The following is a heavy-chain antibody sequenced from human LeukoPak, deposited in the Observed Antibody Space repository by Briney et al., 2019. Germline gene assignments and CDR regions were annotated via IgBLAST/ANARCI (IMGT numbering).Heavy chain of an antibody. CDR2: IYYSGST. CDR3: ASQPLSSDHYIDY. V-gene: IGHV4-59*01. CDR1: GGSISGYY. J-gene: IGHJ4*02. Sequence: PSETLSLTCTVSGGSISGYYWSWIRQPPGKGLEWIGYIYYSGSTNYNPSLKSRVTISVDTSKNQFSLKLSSVTAADTAVYYCASQPLSSDHYIDYWGQGTLVTVSS. D-gene: IGHD3-22*01.